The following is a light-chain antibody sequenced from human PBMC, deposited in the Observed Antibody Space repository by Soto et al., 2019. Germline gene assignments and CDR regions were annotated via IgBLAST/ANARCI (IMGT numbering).Light chain of an antibody. CDR2: GVS. Sequence: EIVLTQSPGTLSLSPGERATLSCMASQTVSSNYLAWYRQKPGQAPRLLIYGVSSRATGIPDRVSGSGSGTDFTLTISRLEPEDFAVYYCQQYGSSPCTFGQGTKLEIK. V-gene: IGKV3-20*01. CDR3: QQYGSSPCT. CDR1: QTVSSNY. J-gene: IGKJ2*02.